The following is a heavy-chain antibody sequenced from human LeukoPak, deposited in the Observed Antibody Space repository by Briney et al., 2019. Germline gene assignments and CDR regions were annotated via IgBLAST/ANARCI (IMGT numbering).Heavy chain of an antibody. CDR1: GGSISSSNW. J-gene: IGHJ5*02. CDR3: ASYYYGSGSYYENWFDP. CDR2: IYHSGST. Sequence: SETLSLTCAVSGGSISSSNWWSWVRQPPGKGLEWIGEIYHSGSTNYNPSLKSRVTISVDKSKNQFSLKLSPVTAADTAVYYCASYYYGSGSYYENWFDPWGQGTLVTVSS. V-gene: IGHV4-4*02. D-gene: IGHD3-10*01.